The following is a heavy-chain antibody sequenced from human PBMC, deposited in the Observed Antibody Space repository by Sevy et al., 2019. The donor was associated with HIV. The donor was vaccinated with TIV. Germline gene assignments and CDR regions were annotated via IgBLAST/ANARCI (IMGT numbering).Heavy chain of an antibody. CDR2: INHSGST. V-gene: IGHV4-34*01. CDR1: GGSFSGYY. Sequence: SETLSLTCAVYGGSFSGYYWSWIRQPPGKGLEWIGEINHSGSTNYNPSLKSRVTISVDTSKNQFSLKLSSVTAADTVVYYCARGPEINPYYFDYWGQGTLVTVSS. J-gene: IGHJ4*02. CDR3: ARGPEINPYYFDY.